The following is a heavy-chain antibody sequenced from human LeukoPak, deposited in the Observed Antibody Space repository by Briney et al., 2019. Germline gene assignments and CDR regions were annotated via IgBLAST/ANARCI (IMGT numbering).Heavy chain of an antibody. CDR3: ARRVQTSNYDSGWFDP. V-gene: IGHV4-59*01. CDR1: GGSISSYY. Sequence: SETLSLTCTVSGGSISSYYWSWIRQPPGKGLEWFGYIYYSGSTNYNPSLKSRVTISVDTSKNQFSLKLSSVTAADTAVYYCARRVQTSNYDSGWFDPWGQGTLVTVSS. CDR2: IYYSGST. J-gene: IGHJ5*02. D-gene: IGHD4-11*01.